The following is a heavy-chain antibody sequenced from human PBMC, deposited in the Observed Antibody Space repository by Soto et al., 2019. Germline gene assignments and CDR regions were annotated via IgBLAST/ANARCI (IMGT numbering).Heavy chain of an antibody. CDR2: ISYDGSNK. Sequence: QVQLVESGGGVVQPGRSLRLSCAASGFTFSSYGMHWVRQAPGKGLEWVAVISYDGSNKYYADSVKGRFTISRDNTKNALYLQMNNLRAEDTAVYYCATDRPTVAGSKRPSLYNVCGRDVWRQATTVTVSS. CDR1: GFTFSSYG. CDR3: ATDRPTVAGSKRPSLYNVCGRDV. J-gene: IGHJ6*02. D-gene: IGHD6-19*01. V-gene: IGHV3-30*03.